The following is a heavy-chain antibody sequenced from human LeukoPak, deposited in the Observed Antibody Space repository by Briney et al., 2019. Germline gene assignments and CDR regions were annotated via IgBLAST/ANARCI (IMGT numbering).Heavy chain of an antibody. D-gene: IGHD3-22*01. CDR3: ARADYYDSSGTPVGFDY. J-gene: IGHJ4*02. Sequence: SVKVSCKASGGTFSSYAISWVRQAPGQGLEWMGGIIFIFGTANYAQKFQGRVTITADESTSTAYMELSSLRSEDTAVYYCARADYYDSSGTPVGFDYWGQGTLVTVSS. CDR1: GGTFSSYA. CDR2: IIFIFGTA. V-gene: IGHV1-69*01.